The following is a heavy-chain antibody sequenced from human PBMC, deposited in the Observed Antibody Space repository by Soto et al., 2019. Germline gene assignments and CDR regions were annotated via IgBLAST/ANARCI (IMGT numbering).Heavy chain of an antibody. J-gene: IGHJ5*02. V-gene: IGHV4-59*01. Sequence: SETLSLTCTVSAGSISEWFWSWIRQSPGRELELIGYIHYTGTTYYNPSLESRITISIDTSKNQFSLKMSSVSDADTAVYYCAKVGRIAAAGTWFDPWGQGAPVTV. CDR1: AGSISEWF. CDR2: IHYTGTT. CDR3: AKVGRIAAAGTWFDP. D-gene: IGHD6-13*01.